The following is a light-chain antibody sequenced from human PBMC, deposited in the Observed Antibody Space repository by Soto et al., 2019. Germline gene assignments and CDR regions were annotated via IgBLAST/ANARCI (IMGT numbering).Light chain of an antibody. CDR3: QEHGNWPRRT. CDR2: DTS. J-gene: IGKJ3*01. Sequence: DIVLTQSPATLSLSPGERATLSCRASESLYTYLAWYQQKPGQAPRLLIYDTSKRATDIPARFSGSGSGTDYTLTIISLEPEDFAVYYCQEHGNWPRRTFGPGTTVDV. V-gene: IGKV3-11*01. CDR1: ESLYTY.